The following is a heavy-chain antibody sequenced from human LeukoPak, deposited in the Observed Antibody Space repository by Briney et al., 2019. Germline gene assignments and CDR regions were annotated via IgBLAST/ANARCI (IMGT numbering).Heavy chain of an antibody. Sequence: PGGSLTLSCAASGFNFSGSAIHWVRQASGKGLEGVGRTRNKAHNYATAYGASVQGRFSISRDESKTTAYLQMNSLKTEDTAVYYCTTLNYVWGTYPPDYWGQGTLVTVSS. CDR1: GFNFSGSA. V-gene: IGHV3-73*01. J-gene: IGHJ4*02. CDR2: TRNKAHNYAT. D-gene: IGHD3-16*02. CDR3: TTLNYVWGTYPPDY.